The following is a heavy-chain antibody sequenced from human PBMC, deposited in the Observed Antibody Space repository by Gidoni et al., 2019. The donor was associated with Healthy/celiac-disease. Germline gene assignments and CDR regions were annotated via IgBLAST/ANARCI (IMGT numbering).Heavy chain of an antibody. D-gene: IGHD3-22*01. CDR1: GFTFSSYA. CDR3: AKESGYYDSSGHTGWFDP. Sequence: EVQLLESGGGLVQPGGSLRLSCAAAGFTFSSYAMSWVRQGPGKGLEWVSALSGSGGSTYYADPVKGRFTISRDNSKNTLYLQMNSLRAEDTAVYYCAKESGYYDSSGHTGWFDPWGQGTLVTVSS. J-gene: IGHJ5*02. V-gene: IGHV3-23*01. CDR2: LSGSGGST.